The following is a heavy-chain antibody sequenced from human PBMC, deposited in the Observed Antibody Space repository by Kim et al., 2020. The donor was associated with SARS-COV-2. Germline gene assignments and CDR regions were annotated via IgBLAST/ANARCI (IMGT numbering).Heavy chain of an antibody. V-gene: IGHV3-11*06. CDR3: ARDCSGGSCYGY. CDR2: ISSSSSYT. D-gene: IGHD2-15*01. CDR1: GFTFSDYY. J-gene: IGHJ4*02. Sequence: GGSLRLSCAASGFTFSDYYMSWIRQAPGKGLEWVSYISSSSSYTKYADSVKGRFTISRDNAKNSLYLQMNSLRAEDTAVYYCARDCSGGSCYGYWGQGTLVTVSS.